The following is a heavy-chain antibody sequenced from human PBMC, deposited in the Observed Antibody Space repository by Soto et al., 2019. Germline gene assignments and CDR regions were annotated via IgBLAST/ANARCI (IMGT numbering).Heavy chain of an antibody. CDR2: SFYSGNT. CDR3: ARRFGRFFDY. D-gene: IGHD1-26*01. J-gene: IGHJ4*02. V-gene: IGHV4-39*01. Sequence: QLQLQESGPGLVKPSETLSLTCTVSGGSFTTNTYYWGWIRQSPGKGLEWIGNSFYSGNTYYNPSLKSRVTISVDTSTNQFSLTVTSLTAADTAVYYCARRFGRFFDYWGQGPLVTVSS. CDR1: GGSFTTNTYY.